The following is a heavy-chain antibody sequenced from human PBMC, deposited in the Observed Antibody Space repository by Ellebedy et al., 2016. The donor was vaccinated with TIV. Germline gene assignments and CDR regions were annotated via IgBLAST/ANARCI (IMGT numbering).Heavy chain of an antibody. CDR1: GFSFSSYW. CDR3: ATDGSYGDYLSPTHAFVI. V-gene: IGHV3-7*01. J-gene: IGHJ3*02. CDR2: IKQDGSEK. Sequence: GGSLRLSCGASGFSFSSYWMTWVRQAPGKGLEWVANIKQDGSEKYDVDSVKGRFTISRDNAKNSLYLHLNSLRAEDTAMYYCATDGSYGDYLSPTHAFVIWGQGTMVTVSS. D-gene: IGHD4-17*01.